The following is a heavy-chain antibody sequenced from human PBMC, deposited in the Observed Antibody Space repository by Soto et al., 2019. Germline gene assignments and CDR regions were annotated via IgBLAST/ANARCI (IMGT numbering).Heavy chain of an antibody. D-gene: IGHD1-26*01. CDR3: ARLIVGATTNAFDI. V-gene: IGHV1-69*02. J-gene: IGHJ3*02. CDR1: GGTFSSYT. CDR2: IIPILGIA. Sequence: SLKVSCKASGGTFSSYTISWVRQAPGQGLEWMGRIIPILGIANYAQKFQGRVTITADKSTSTAYMELSSLRSEDTAVYCCARLIVGATTNAFDIWGQGTMVTVSS.